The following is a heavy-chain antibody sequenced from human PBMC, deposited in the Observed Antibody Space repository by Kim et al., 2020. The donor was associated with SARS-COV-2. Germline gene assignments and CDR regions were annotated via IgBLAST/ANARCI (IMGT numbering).Heavy chain of an antibody. Sequence: ASVKVSCKASGYTFTSYDINWVRQATGQGLEWMGWMNPNSGNTGYAQKFQGRVTMTRNTSISTAYMELSSLRSEDMAVYYCARGVAAEPDGNWFDPWGQGTLVTVSS. CDR2: MNPNSGNT. CDR3: ARGVAAEPDGNWFDP. V-gene: IGHV1-8*01. D-gene: IGHD6-13*01. CDR1: GYTFTSYD. J-gene: IGHJ5*02.